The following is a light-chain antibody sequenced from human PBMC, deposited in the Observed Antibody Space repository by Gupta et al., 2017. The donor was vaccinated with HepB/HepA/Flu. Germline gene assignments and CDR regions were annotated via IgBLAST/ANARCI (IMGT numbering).Light chain of an antibody. CDR1: QSVHTN. V-gene: IGKV3-15*01. CDR2: GAS. CDR3: QQDNNWPWT. J-gene: IGKJ1*01. Sequence: IVMTQSPATLSVSPGERVAFSCRASQSVHTNLAWMQQRPGQAPRVLFYGASARATGVPARFIDSGSRTEFTLTITSLQSEDVAVYVCQQDNNWPWTFGQGTKVEIK.